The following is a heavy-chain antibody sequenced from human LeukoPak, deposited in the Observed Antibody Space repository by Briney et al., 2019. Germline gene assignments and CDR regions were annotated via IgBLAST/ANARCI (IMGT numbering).Heavy chain of an antibody. CDR2: IIPIFGTA. Sequence: SVKVSCKASGGTFSSYAISWVRQAPGQGLGWMGGIIPIFGTANSAQKFQGRVTITADESTSTAYMELSSLRSEDTAVYYCARDNATGTLYYYYGMDVWGQGTTVTVSS. CDR1: GGTFSSYA. CDR3: ARDNATGTLYYYYGMDV. J-gene: IGHJ6*02. V-gene: IGHV1-69*13. D-gene: IGHD1-1*01.